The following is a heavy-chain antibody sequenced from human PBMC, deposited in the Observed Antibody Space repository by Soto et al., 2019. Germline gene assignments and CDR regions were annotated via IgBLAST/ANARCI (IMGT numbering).Heavy chain of an antibody. J-gene: IGHJ3*02. CDR3: ARDAIAAAGTSAFDI. D-gene: IGHD6-13*01. CDR2: INPNSGGT. CDR1: GYTFTGYY. V-gene: IGHV1-2*04. Sequence: QMQLVQSGAEVKKPGASVKVSCKASGYTFTGYYMHWVRQAPGQGLEWMGWINPNSGGTKYKQKFKGWVTMTRDTSISTAYMELSRLRSDDTAVYYCARDAIAAAGTSAFDIWGQGTMVTVSS.